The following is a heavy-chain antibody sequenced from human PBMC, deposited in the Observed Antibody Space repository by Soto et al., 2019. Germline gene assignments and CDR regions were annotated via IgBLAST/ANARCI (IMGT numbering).Heavy chain of an antibody. CDR2: ISGSGGST. CDR3: ATRQLWPRYYYYGIDV. V-gene: IGHV3-23*01. Sequence: EVQLLESGGGLVQPGVSLRLSCAASGFTFSSYAMSWVRQAPGKGLEWVSAISGSGGSTYYADSVKGRFTISRDNSKNTLYLQMNSLRAEDTAVYYCATRQLWPRYYYYGIDVWGQGTTVTVSS. J-gene: IGHJ6*02. D-gene: IGHD5-18*01. CDR1: GFTFSSYA.